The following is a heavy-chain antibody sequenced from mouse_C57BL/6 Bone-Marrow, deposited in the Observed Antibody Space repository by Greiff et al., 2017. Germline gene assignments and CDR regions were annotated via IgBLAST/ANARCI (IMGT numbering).Heavy chain of an antibody. V-gene: IGHV1-59*01. CDR1: GYTFTSYW. CDR2: IDPSDSYT. J-gene: IGHJ1*03. CDR3: ARGDGGQPEYFDV. D-gene: IGHD2-3*01. Sequence: QVQLQQSGAELVRPGTSVKLSCKASGYTFTSYWMHWVKQRPGQGLEWIGVIDPSDSYTNYNQKFKGKATLTVDTSSSTAYMQLSSLTSEDSAVYYCARGDGGQPEYFDVWGTGTTVTVSS.